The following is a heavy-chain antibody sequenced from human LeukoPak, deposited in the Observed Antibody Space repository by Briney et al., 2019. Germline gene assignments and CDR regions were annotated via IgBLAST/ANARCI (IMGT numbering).Heavy chain of an antibody. J-gene: IGHJ3*02. V-gene: IGHV4-39*07. CDR1: GGSISSSSFY. Sequence: SETLSLTCTVTGGSISSSSFYWGWIRQPPGKGLEWIGYIYYSGSTYYNPSLKSRVTISVDTSKNQFSLKLSSVIAADTAVYYCARALPYYDSRLGASDIWGQGTMVTVSS. CDR3: ARALPYYDSRLGASDI. CDR2: IYYSGST. D-gene: IGHD3-22*01.